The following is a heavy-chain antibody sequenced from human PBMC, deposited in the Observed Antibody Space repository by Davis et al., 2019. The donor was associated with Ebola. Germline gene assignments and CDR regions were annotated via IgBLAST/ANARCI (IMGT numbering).Heavy chain of an antibody. V-gene: IGHV3-23*01. Sequence: GESLKISCVVSGTTSTTNGMDWVRQAPGKGLEWVSAISGSGGSTYYADSVKGRFTISRDNSKNTLYLQMNSLRAEDTAVYYCAKKSGYYGSGSQYYFDYWGQGTLVTVSS. CDR1: GTTSTTNG. D-gene: IGHD3-10*01. CDR3: AKKSGYYGSGSQYYFDY. CDR2: ISGSGGST. J-gene: IGHJ4*02.